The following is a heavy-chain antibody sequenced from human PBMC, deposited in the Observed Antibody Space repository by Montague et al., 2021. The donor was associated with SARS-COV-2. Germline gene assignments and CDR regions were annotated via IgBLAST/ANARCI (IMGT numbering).Heavy chain of an antibody. CDR2: IYTSGST. V-gene: IGHV4-61*02. D-gene: IGHD2-15*01. CDR3: AGGPAATYYYGMDV. Sequence: TLSLTCTVSGGSISSGSYYWSWIRQPAGKGLEWIGRIYTSGSTNYNPSLKSRVTIPVDTSKNQFSLKLSSVTAADTAVYYCAGGPAATYYYGMDVWGQGTTVTVSS. J-gene: IGHJ6*02. CDR1: GGSISSGSYY.